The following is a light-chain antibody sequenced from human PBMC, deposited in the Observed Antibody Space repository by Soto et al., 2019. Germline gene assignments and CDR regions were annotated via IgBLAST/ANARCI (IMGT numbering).Light chain of an antibody. CDR2: GAS. CDR3: QQYDKWPRT. CDR1: QSLTSN. V-gene: IGKV3-15*01. Sequence: EIVMTQSPATLSVSPGERVTLSCRASQSLTSNLVWYQHKPGQSPRLLIYGASARATGIPARFSGSGSGAEYTLTISSLQSEDFAVYYCQQYDKWPRTFGQGTKVDIK. J-gene: IGKJ1*01.